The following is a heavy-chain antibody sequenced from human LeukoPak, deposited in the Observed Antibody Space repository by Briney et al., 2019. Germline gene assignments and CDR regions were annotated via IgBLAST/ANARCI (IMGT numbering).Heavy chain of an antibody. V-gene: IGHV2-5*02. CDR2: IYWDDDK. J-gene: IGHJ1*01. D-gene: IGHD6-13*01. CDR3: AHSRIPAAGPEYFQQ. CDR1: GFSLSTSGVS. Sequence: SGPTLVNPTQTLTLTCTFSGFSLSTSGVSVGWIRQPPGKALEWLALIYWDDDKRYRPSLKSRLTIAKDTSKNQVVLTLTNMDPVDTATYYCAHSRIPAAGPEYFQQWGQGTLVTVSS.